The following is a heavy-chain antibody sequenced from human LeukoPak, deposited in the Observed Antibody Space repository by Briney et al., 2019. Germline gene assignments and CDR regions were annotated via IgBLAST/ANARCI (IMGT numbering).Heavy chain of an antibody. D-gene: IGHD2-2*01. CDR1: GFTFSSYG. CDR2: ISSSSKFI. V-gene: IGHV3-21*01. Sequence: GGSLRLSCAASGFTFSSYGMHWVRQAPGKGLEWISSISSSSKFIYYADSVKGRFTISRDNAQNSVYLQMNSLRAEDTAVYFCAGGSSTDSYYFDYWGQGTLVTVSS. CDR3: AGGSSTDSYYFDY. J-gene: IGHJ4*02.